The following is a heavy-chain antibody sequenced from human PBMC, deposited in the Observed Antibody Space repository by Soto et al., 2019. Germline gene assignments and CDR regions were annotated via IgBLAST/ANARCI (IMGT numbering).Heavy chain of an antibody. CDR1: GFTFSSYV. CDR3: ARSASGYLDY. D-gene: IGHD3-22*01. CDR2: ISNDGSNK. Sequence: LRLSCAAPGFTFSSYVMHWVRQAPRKGLEWVAVISNDGSNKYYADSVKGRFTISRDNSKNTLYLQMNSLRAEDRAVYYCARSASGYLDYWGQGTLVTVSS. V-gene: IGHV3-30-3*01. J-gene: IGHJ4*02.